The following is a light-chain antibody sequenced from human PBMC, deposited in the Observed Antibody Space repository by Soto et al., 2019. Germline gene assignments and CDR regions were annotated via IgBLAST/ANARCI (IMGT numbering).Light chain of an antibody. Sequence: EIVLTQSPGTLSLSPGEGATLSCRASQRVSSTYLAWYQQRPGQAPRLLIYGASSRATGIPDRFSGGGSGTDFTLTISRLEPEDLAVYYCHQYGSSPPYTFGQGTKLE. V-gene: IGKV3-20*01. CDR3: HQYGSSPPYT. J-gene: IGKJ2*01. CDR1: QRVSSTY. CDR2: GAS.